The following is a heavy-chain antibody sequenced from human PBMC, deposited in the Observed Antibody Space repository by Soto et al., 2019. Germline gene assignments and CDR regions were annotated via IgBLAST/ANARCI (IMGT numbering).Heavy chain of an antibody. V-gene: IGHV3-30-3*01. CDR2: ISVNGNNI. Sequence: GGSLRLSCAASGFTFSSYPMHWVRQAPGKGPEWVAVISVNGNNIHYGDSVKGRFTISRDNSKNTLYLQMSSLRVEDTAVYYCARSHSSSWHWIDPWGQGTLVTAPQ. D-gene: IGHD6-13*01. J-gene: IGHJ5*02. CDR1: GFTFSSYP. CDR3: ARSHSSSWHWIDP.